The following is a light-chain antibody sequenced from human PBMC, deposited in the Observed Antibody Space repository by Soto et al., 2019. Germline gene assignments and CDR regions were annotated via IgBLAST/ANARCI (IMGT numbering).Light chain of an antibody. J-gene: IGKJ4*01. CDR1: QGIGNY. V-gene: IGKV1-27*01. CDR3: QRYNSALRN. Sequence: DIQMTHSPSSLSASIGDRVTITCRASQGIGNYLAWYQQKPGQVPKLLICDASTLQSGVPSRCSGSGSGTEFTLTITNLQPEDAATYYWQRYNSALRNFGGGTKVEIK. CDR2: DAS.